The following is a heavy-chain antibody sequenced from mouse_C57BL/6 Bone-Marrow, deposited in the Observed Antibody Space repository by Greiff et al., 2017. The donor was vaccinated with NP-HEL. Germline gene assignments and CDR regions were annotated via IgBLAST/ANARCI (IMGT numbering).Heavy chain of an antibody. D-gene: IGHD2-1*01. CDR1: GFSLTSYG. CDR2: IWSDGST. J-gene: IGHJ1*03. V-gene: IGHV2-6-1*01. CDR3: ARHGDYGNWYFDV. Sequence: VQLQQSGPGLVAPSQSLSITCTVSGFSLTSYGVHWVGQPPGKGLEWLVVIWSDGSTTYNSALKSRLSISKDNSKSQVFLKMNSLQTDDTAMYYCARHGDYGNWYFDVWGTGTTVTVSS.